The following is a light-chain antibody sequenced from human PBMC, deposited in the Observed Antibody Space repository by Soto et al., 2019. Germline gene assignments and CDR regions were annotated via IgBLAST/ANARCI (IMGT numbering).Light chain of an antibody. Sequence: AIQMTQSPSSLSASVGDRVTITCRASQGIRNDLGWYQQKPGKAPKLLIYAASSLQSGVPDRFSGSGSGTDFTLKISRVEAEDVGVYYCMQALQTPWTFGRGTKVDIK. V-gene: IGKV1-6*01. CDR3: MQALQTPWT. J-gene: IGKJ1*01. CDR1: QGIRND. CDR2: AAS.